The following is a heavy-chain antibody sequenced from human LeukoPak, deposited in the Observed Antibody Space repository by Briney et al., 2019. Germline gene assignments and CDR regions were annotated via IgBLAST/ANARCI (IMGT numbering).Heavy chain of an antibody. J-gene: IGHJ4*02. CDR3: ARTDISGWSRPLDC. CDR1: GFTFSRYA. V-gene: IGHV3-30-3*01. CDR2: ISSDGSNK. D-gene: IGHD6-19*01. Sequence: GGSLRLSCAASGFTFSRYALHWVRQAPGKGLEWVAVISSDGSNKYYAGSVEGRFTISRDNYNNTLLLQMNSLRAEDTAVYYCARTDISGWSRPLDCWGQGTLVTVSS.